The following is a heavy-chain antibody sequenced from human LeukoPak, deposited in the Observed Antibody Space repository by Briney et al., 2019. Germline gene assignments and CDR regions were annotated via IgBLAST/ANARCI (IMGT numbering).Heavy chain of an antibody. V-gene: IGHV1-69*06. CDR1: GGTFSSYA. CDR2: IIPIFGTA. D-gene: IGHD2-2*01. CDR3: ARDQGEKYQLLSG. Sequence: SVKVSCKASGGTFSSYAISWVRQAPGQGLEWMGRIIPIFGTANYAQKFQGGVTITADKSTSTAYMELSSLRSEDTAVYYCARDQGEKYQLLSGWGQGTLVTVS. J-gene: IGHJ4*02.